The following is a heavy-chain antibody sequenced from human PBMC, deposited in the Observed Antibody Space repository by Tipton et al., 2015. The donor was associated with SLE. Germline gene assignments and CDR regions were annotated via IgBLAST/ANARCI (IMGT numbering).Heavy chain of an antibody. CDR2: IYYSGST. D-gene: IGHD3-10*01. V-gene: IGHV4-59*04. Sequence: TLSLTCTVSGGSISSHYWSWIRQPPGKGLEWIGSIYYSGSTYYNPSLKSRVTISVDTSKNQFSLKLSSVTAADTAVYYCVGGFGDFDFWGQGTLVTVSS. CDR3: VGGFGDFDF. J-gene: IGHJ4*02. CDR1: GGSISSHY.